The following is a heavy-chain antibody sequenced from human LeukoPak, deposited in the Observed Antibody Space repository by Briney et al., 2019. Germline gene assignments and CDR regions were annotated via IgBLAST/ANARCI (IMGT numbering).Heavy chain of an antibody. V-gene: IGHV1-69*13. Sequence: SVKVSCKASGGTFSSYAISWVRQAPGQGLEWMGGIIPIFGTANYAQKFQGRVTITADESTSTAYMELSSLRSEDTAVYYCARSGKAAAGSLDYWGQGTLVTVSS. CDR2: IIPIFGTA. J-gene: IGHJ4*02. D-gene: IGHD6-13*01. CDR3: ARSGKAAAGSLDY. CDR1: GGTFSSYA.